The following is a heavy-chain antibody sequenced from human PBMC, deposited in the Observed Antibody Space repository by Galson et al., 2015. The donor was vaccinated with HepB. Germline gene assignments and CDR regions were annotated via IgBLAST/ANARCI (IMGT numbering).Heavy chain of an antibody. V-gene: IGHV3-23*01. Sequence: SLRLSCAASGFTFSSYAMSWVRQAPGKGLEWVSAISGRGGSTYYADSVKGRFTISRDNSKNTLYLQMNSLRAEDTAVYYCAKIGAAAGTETAYYYYYGMDVWGQGTTVTVSS. CDR1: GFTFSSYA. CDR3: AKIGAAAGTETAYYYYYGMDV. J-gene: IGHJ6*02. CDR2: ISGRGGST. D-gene: IGHD6-13*01.